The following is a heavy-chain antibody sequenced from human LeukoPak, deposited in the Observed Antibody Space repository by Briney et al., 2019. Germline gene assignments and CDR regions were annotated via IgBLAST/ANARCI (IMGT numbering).Heavy chain of an antibody. D-gene: IGHD4-23*01. CDR1: GGSITSYY. J-gene: IGHJ5*02. CDR2: VYNRGTT. CDR3: ARDYGGNSGEFDP. Sequence: LETLSLTCSVSGGSITSYYWSWIRQSPMKGLEWIGSVYNRGTTYYNPSPKSRVTISGDTSKNQLSLRMTYVTTADTAVYFCARDYGGNSGEFDPWGQGTLVTVSS. V-gene: IGHV4-59*01.